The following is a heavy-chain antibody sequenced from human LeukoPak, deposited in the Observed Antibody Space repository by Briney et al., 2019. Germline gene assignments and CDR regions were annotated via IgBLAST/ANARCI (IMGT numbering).Heavy chain of an antibody. D-gene: IGHD3-3*01. J-gene: IGHJ4*02. Sequence: SETLSLTCTVSGGSISSGSYYWSWIRQPAGKGLEWIGRIYTSGSTNYNPSLKSRVTISVDTSKNQFSLKLSSVTAADTAVYYCARSVRFSGAYYFDYWGQGTLVTVSS. CDR2: IYTSGST. V-gene: IGHV4-61*02. CDR3: ARSVRFSGAYYFDY. CDR1: GGSISSGSYY.